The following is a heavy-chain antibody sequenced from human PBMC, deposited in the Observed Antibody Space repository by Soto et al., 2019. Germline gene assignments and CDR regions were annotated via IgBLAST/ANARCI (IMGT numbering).Heavy chain of an antibody. J-gene: IGHJ6*02. CDR1: GYTFTGYY. CDR2: VNPNSGGT. Sequence: GASVKVSCKASGYTFTGYYMHWVRQAPGQGLEWMGWVNPNSGGTNYAQKFQGWVTMTRDTSISTAYMELSRLRSDDTAVYYCARSEGYYYYYYGMDVWGQGTTVTVSS. CDR3: ARSEGYYYYYYGMDV. V-gene: IGHV1-2*04.